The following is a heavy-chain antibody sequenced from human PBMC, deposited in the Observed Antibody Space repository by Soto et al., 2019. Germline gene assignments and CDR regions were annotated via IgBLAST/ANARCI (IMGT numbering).Heavy chain of an antibody. V-gene: IGHV3-48*03. Sequence: DVQLVESGGGWVQPGGSLRLSCAASGFTFSNFDMNWVRQAPGKGLEWVSYITSSGGTIYYADSVKGRFTISRDNAKNSLYLQMNSLRGEDTAVYYCAREGSVSSSDYYAYYYGMDVWGLGTTVTVSS. CDR1: GFTFSNFD. D-gene: IGHD3-10*01. CDR2: ITSSGGTI. J-gene: IGHJ6*02. CDR3: AREGSVSSSDYYAYYYGMDV.